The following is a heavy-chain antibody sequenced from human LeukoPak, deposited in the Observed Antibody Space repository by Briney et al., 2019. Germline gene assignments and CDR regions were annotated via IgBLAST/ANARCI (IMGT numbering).Heavy chain of an antibody. CDR1: GFTFSSYA. J-gene: IGHJ5*02. V-gene: IGHV3-30-3*01. Sequence: GRSLRLSCAASGFTFSSYAMHWVRQAPGKGLEWVAVISYDGSNKYYADSVKGRFTISRDSSKNTLYLQMNSLRAEDTAVYYCARETYYDFWSGYTAKGWFDPWGQGTLVTVSS. CDR2: ISYDGSNK. D-gene: IGHD3-3*01. CDR3: ARETYYDFWSGYTAKGWFDP.